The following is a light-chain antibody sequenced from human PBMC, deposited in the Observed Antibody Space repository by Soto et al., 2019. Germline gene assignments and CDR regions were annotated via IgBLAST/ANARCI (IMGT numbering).Light chain of an antibody. V-gene: IGLV2-14*01. CDR1: SSDVGGYNY. Sequence: QSVLTQPASVSGSPGQSITISCTGTSSDVGGYNYVSWYQQHPGKAPKLMIYEVSNRPSGVSNRFSGSKSGNTAPLTVSGLQAEDEADYYCSSYTSSSTPYVFGTGTKVTVL. J-gene: IGLJ1*01. CDR2: EVS. CDR3: SSYTSSSTPYV.